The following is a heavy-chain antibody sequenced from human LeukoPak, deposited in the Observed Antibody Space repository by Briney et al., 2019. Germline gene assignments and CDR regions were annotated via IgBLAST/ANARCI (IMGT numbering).Heavy chain of an antibody. V-gene: IGHV4-31*03. Sequence: SQTLSLTCTVSGGSISSGGYYWSWIRQHPGKGLEWIGYIYYSGSTYYNPSLKSRVTISVDTSKNQFSLKLSSVTAADTAVYYCARAQARGAFSSQYYFDYWGQGTLVTASS. CDR3: ARAQARGAFSSQYYFDY. J-gene: IGHJ4*02. CDR2: IYYSGST. D-gene: IGHD1-26*01. CDR1: GGSISSGGYY.